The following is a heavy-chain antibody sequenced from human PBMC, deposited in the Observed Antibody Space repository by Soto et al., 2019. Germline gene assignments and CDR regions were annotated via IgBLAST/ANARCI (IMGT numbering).Heavy chain of an antibody. D-gene: IGHD2-15*01. CDR3: AKRMHDY. CDR1: GFTFSSYG. J-gene: IGHJ4*02. CDR2: ISGSGATT. Sequence: ESGGGLVQPGGSLRLSCAASGFTFSSYGMSWVRQAPGKGLEWVAAISGSGATTYYADSVKGRFTISRDQSKNTLYLEMNSLRAEDTAIYYCAKRMHDYWGLGTLVTVSS. V-gene: IGHV3-23*01.